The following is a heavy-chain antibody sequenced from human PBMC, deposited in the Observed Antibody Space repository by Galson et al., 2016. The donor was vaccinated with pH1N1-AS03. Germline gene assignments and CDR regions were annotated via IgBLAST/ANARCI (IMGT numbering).Heavy chain of an antibody. CDR3: ARSFLGETDD. CDR1: GYTFTTYD. J-gene: IGHJ4*02. D-gene: IGHD3-16*01. V-gene: IGHV1-8*01. Sequence: SVKVSCKASGYTFTTYDINWVRQAAGQGLEWMGWMTPNNGNTGYAQRFQGRVTMTRNTSISTAHMELSGLQSEDTAVYYCARSFLGETDDWGQGTLVIVSS. CDR2: MTPNNGNT.